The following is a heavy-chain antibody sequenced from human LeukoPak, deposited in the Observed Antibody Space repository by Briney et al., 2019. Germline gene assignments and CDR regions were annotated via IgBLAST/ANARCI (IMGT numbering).Heavy chain of an antibody. CDR1: GFSFGSFA. Sequence: GGSLRLSCAASGFSFGSFAMSWVRQAPGKGLEWVSGIIGSGGTTFYADSVKGRFTISRDNSKNTLYLQMNSLRAEDTAVYYCAKDLLSGQWELLLGCFEYWGQGTLVTVSS. CDR3: AKDLLSGQWELLLGCFEY. V-gene: IGHV3-23*01. D-gene: IGHD1-26*01. J-gene: IGHJ4*02. CDR2: IIGSGGTT.